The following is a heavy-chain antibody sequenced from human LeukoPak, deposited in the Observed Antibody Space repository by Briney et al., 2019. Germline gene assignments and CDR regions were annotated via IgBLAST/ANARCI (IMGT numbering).Heavy chain of an antibody. CDR3: VRDGDDYNFDY. V-gene: IGHV3-74*01. CDR1: GFTFRNYW. D-gene: IGHD5-24*01. Sequence: GGSLRLSCAASGFTFRNYWMHWVRHAPGKGLVWVSRVKGDGSFTDYADSVKGRFIISRDNAKNTLYLQMYSLRAEDTAAYYCVRDGDDYNFDYWGQGSLVTVSS. CDR2: VKGDGSFT. J-gene: IGHJ4*02.